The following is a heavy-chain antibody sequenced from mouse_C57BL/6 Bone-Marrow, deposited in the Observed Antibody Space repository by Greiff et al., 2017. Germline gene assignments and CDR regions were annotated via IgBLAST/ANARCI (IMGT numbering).Heavy chain of an antibody. CDR3: ARGGQLRRPCAY. D-gene: IGHD2-4*01. Sequence: QVQLQQPGAELVRPGSSVTLSCKASGYTFTSYWMDWVKQRPGQGLEWIGNIYPSDSETPYNQKFKDKATLTVDKSSSTAYMQLSSLTSEDSAVYYCARGGQLRRPCAYWGQGTLVTVSA. J-gene: IGHJ3*01. CDR2: IYPSDSET. V-gene: IGHV1-61*01. CDR1: GYTFTSYW.